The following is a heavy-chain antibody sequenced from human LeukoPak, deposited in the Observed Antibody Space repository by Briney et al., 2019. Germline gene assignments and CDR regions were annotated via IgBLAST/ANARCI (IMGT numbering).Heavy chain of an antibody. CDR1: GGSISSYY. Sequence: SETLSLTCTVSGGSISSYYWSWIRQPPGKGLEWIGYIYYSGSTNYNASLKSRVTISIDTSKNQFSLKLSSVTAADTAVYYCARLRSSGGSPAAYYYYYMDVWGKGTTVTISS. CDR2: IYYSGST. V-gene: IGHV4-59*08. J-gene: IGHJ6*03. CDR3: ARLRSSGGSPAAYYYYYMDV. D-gene: IGHD2-15*01.